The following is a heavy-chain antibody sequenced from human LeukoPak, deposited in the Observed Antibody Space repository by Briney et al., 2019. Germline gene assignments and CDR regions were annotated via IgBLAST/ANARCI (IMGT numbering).Heavy chain of an antibody. CDR2: MNSNSGNT. CDR1: AYTFTSYD. CDR3: GRGERGYRYGFEYFQK. V-gene: IGHV1-8*01. Sequence: WASVTVSCKASAYTFTSYDINWVRQATGQGLEWVGWMNSNSGNTGYAQTIQARVTFTRITSMSTTYMEVRSLRSYDTAVYYCGRGERGYRYGFEYFQKWGQGTLVTVSS. J-gene: IGHJ1*01. D-gene: IGHD5-18*01.